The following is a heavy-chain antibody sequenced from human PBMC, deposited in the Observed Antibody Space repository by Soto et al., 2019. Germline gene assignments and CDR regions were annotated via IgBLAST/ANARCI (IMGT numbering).Heavy chain of an antibody. D-gene: IGHD3-3*01. CDR1: GDSVSSYY. CDR3: ARGRRFPTVYYGLDV. V-gene: IGHV4-59*02. Sequence: QVQLQESGPGLVKPSETLSLTCSVSGDSVSSYYWSWIRQPPGKGLEWIGYVYYDGSTNYNPSLDTRVTISIDTSKNQVSLKLNSVTAADTAVYHCARGRRFPTVYYGLDVWGQGTTVAVSS. J-gene: IGHJ6*02. CDR2: VYYDGST.